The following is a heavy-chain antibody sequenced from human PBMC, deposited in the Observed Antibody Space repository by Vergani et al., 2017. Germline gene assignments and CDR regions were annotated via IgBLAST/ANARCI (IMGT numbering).Heavy chain of an antibody. Sequence: QMQLQESGPGLVKASGTLSLTCTVSGDSIISRSYSWGWIRQPPGKGLEWIGSIYNSGNGDSSSSLKSRVTISADTSKNQFSLRLTSVTAADTAVYYCASGKYYSDSTSHFRGRYFDVWGRGTLVTVPS. CDR2: IYNSGNG. CDR1: GDSIISRSYS. J-gene: IGHJ2*01. D-gene: IGHD3-16*01. V-gene: IGHV4-39*01. CDR3: ASGKYYSDSTSHFRGRYFDV.